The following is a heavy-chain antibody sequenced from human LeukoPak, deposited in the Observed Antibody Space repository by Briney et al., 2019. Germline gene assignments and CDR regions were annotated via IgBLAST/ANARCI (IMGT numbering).Heavy chain of an antibody. D-gene: IGHD6-19*01. CDR1: GFTFSSYA. V-gene: IGHV3-23*01. Sequence: GGSLRLSCAASGFTFSSYAMSWVRQAPGKGLEWFSGISGGGGNTYYADSVKGRFTISRDNSKNTLYLQINRLRAEATAVYYWAKATGYRSGLYPNWGDGALGSVSS. CDR2: ISGGGGNT. CDR3: AKATGYRSGLYPN. J-gene: IGHJ4*01.